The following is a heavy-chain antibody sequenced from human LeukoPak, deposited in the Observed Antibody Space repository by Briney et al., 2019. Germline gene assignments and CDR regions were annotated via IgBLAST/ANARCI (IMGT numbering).Heavy chain of an antibody. CDR1: GYTFTGYY. V-gene: IGHV1-2*02. CDR2: INPNSGGT. Sequence: ASVKVSCKASGYTFTGYYMHWVRQAPGQGLEWMGWINPNSGGTNYAQKFQGRVTMTRDTSISTAYMELSRLRSDDTAIYYCARVLFGTSAFDIWGQGTMVTVSS. D-gene: IGHD1-14*01. J-gene: IGHJ3*02. CDR3: ARVLFGTSAFDI.